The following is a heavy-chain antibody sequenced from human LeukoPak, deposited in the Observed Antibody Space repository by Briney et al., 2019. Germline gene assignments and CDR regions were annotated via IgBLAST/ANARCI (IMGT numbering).Heavy chain of an antibody. D-gene: IGHD3-22*01. J-gene: IGHJ3*01. CDR2: IHAIGST. CDR3: ARILDRDA. CDR1: GGPISDSY. V-gene: IGHV4-4*07. Sequence: SETLSLTCTVSGGPISDSYWYWVRHAAATGMEWIGRIHAIGSTNYNPSLTSRGIISLDTSKNQFSLSLSAVTAADTATYYCARILDRDAWGQGTLVTVSP.